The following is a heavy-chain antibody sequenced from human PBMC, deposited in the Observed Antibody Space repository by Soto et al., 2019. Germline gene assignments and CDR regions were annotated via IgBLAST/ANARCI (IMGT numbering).Heavy chain of an antibody. J-gene: IGHJ4*02. CDR1: GFTFSSYA. Sequence: EVQLLESGGGLVQPGGSLRLSCAASGFTFSSYAMSWVRQAPGKGLEWVSGISGSGGSTYYADSVKGRLTISRDNSKNTLYLQMNRLRAEDTAVYYCAKARYDFWSGLDYWGQGALVTVSS. CDR2: ISGSGGST. CDR3: AKARYDFWSGLDY. D-gene: IGHD3-3*01. V-gene: IGHV3-23*01.